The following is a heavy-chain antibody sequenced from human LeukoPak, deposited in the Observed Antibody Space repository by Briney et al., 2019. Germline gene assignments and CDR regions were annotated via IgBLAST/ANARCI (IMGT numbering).Heavy chain of an antibody. Sequence: SVKVSCKASGGTFSSYAISWVRQAPGQGLEWMGRIIPILGIANYAQKFQGRVTITADKSTSTAYMELSSLRSEDTAVYYCARASRIVGATTADYWGQGTLVTVSS. CDR2: IIPILGIA. CDR3: ARASRIVGATTADY. V-gene: IGHV1-69*04. CDR1: GGTFSSYA. D-gene: IGHD1-26*01. J-gene: IGHJ4*02.